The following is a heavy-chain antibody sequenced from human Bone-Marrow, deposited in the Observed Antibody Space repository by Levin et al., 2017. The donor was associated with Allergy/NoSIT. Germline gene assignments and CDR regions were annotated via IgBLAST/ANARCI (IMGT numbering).Heavy chain of an antibody. CDR3: ARDRAITTSSTHYYYGMDV. D-gene: IGHD2-2*01. CDR1: GGSISNYY. Sequence: MAGGSLRLSCTVSGGSISNYYWSWVRQPPGKGLEWIGYIYYSGSTNYNPSLKSRVIISVDMSKNQFSLKLSYVTAADTAVYFCARDRAITTSSTHYYYGMDVWGQGTTVTVSS. J-gene: IGHJ6*02. CDR2: IYYSGST. V-gene: IGHV4-59*12.